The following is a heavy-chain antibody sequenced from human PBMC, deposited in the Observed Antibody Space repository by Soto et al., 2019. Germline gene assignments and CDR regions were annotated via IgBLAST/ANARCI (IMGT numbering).Heavy chain of an antibody. J-gene: IGHJ6*02. Sequence: PSQTLSLTCAISGDSVSSNSAAWNWIRQSPSRGLEWLGRTYYRSKWYNDYAVSVKGRITINPDTSKNQFSLQLNSVTPEDTAVYYCARAVWQWLDYYYYGMDVWGQGTTVTVSS. D-gene: IGHD6-19*01. V-gene: IGHV6-1*01. CDR2: TYYRSKWYN. CDR1: GDSVSSNSAA. CDR3: ARAVWQWLDYYYYGMDV.